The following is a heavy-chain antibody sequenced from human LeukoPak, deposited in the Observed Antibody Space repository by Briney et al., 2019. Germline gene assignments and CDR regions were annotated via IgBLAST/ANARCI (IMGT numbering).Heavy chain of an antibody. CDR2: IKQDGSEK. D-gene: IGHD1-1*01. CDR1: GFTFTTYW. CDR3: ARDTRRGAEVNYWFDP. Sequence: GGSLRLSCAASGFTFTTYWMSWVRQAPGKGLEWVANIKQDGSEKYYVDSVKGRFTISRDNAKNSLYLQMNSLIVEDTAVYYCARDTRRGAEVNYWFDPWGQGTLVIVSS. J-gene: IGHJ5*02. V-gene: IGHV3-7*01.